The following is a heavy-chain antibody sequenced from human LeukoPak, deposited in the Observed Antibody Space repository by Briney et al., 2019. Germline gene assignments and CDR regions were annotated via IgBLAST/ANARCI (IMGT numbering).Heavy chain of an antibody. CDR3: ARGGQAAAPRETNDYYYYYYMDV. D-gene: IGHD6-13*01. Sequence: PGGSLRLSCAASGFTFSSYSMNWVRQAPGKGLEWVANIKQDGSEKYYVDSVKGRFTISRDNAKNSLYLQMNSLRAEDTAVYYCARGGQAAAPRETNDYYYYYYMDVWGKGTTVTVSS. V-gene: IGHV3-7*01. CDR1: GFTFSSYS. J-gene: IGHJ6*03. CDR2: IKQDGSEK.